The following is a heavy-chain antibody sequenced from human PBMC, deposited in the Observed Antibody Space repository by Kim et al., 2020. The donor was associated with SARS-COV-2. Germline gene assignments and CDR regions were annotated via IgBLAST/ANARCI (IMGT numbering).Heavy chain of an antibody. D-gene: IGHD3-9*01. J-gene: IGHJ4*02. V-gene: IGHV3-23*01. Sequence: YYADSVEGRCTLSSDNPKNPLILQMTSLRAEDTAVYYCAKYPTGYFSFDYWGQGTLVTVSS. CDR3: AKYPTGYFSFDY.